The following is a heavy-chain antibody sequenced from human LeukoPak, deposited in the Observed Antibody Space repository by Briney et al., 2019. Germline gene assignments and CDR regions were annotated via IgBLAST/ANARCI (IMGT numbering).Heavy chain of an antibody. V-gene: IGHV4-39*01. CDR3: ARAHYYGSISIDY. Sequence: PSETLSLTCTVSGVSISSSNSYWGWIRQPPGKGLEWIGSIYYSGNTYYNASLKSQVSISIDTSKNQFSLKLTSVTAADTAVYYCARAHYYGSISIDYWGQGTLVTVSS. J-gene: IGHJ4*02. CDR2: IYYSGNT. D-gene: IGHD3-10*01. CDR1: GVSISSSNSY.